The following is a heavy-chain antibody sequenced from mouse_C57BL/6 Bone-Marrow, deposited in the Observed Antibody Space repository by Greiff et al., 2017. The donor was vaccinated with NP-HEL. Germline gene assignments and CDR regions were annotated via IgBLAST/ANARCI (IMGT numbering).Heavy chain of an antibody. Sequence: QVQLQQSGAELAKPGASVKLSCKASGYTFTSYWMHWVKQRPGQGLEWIGYINPSSGYTKYNQKFKDKATLTADKSSSTAYMQLSSLTYEDSAVYYCARLDTTVVEEDYAMDYWGQGTSVTVSS. CDR3: ARLDTTVVEEDYAMDY. CDR2: INPSSGYT. J-gene: IGHJ4*01. D-gene: IGHD1-1*01. V-gene: IGHV1-7*01. CDR1: GYTFTSYW.